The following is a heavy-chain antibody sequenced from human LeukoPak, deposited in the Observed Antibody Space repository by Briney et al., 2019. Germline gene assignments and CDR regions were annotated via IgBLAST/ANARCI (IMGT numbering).Heavy chain of an antibody. J-gene: IGHJ4*02. CDR2: IYTSGST. CDR1: GGSISSYY. CDR3: ARNKYVWGSYRYLLFDY. Sequence: PSETLSLTCTVSGGSISSYYWSWIRQPAGKGLEWIGRIYTSGSTSYNPSLKSRVTMSVDTSKNQFSLKLSSVTAADTAVYYCARNKYVWGSYRYLLFDYWGQGTLVTVSS. D-gene: IGHD3-16*02. V-gene: IGHV4-4*07.